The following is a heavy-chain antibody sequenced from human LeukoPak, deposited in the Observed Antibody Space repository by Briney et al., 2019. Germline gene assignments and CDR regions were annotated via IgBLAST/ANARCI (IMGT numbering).Heavy chain of an antibody. CDR3: ARGTYYDFWSGYYTAGGWFDP. Sequence: GGSLRLSCAASGFTFSSYEMNWVRQAPGKGLEWVSYISSSGSTIYYADSVKGRFTISRDNAKNSLYLQMNSLRAEDTAVYYCARGTYYDFWSGYYTAGGWFDPWAREPWSPSPQ. V-gene: IGHV3-48*03. J-gene: IGHJ5*02. D-gene: IGHD3-3*01. CDR2: ISSSGSTI. CDR1: GFTFSSYE.